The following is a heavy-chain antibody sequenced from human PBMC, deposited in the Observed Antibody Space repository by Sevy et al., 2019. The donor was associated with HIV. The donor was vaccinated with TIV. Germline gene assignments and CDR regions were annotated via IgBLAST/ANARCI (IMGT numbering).Heavy chain of an antibody. J-gene: IGHJ4*02. CDR2: ISGSGDST. Sequence: GGSLRLSCAASGFTFRNYAMSWVRQAPGKGLEWVSAISGSGDSTYYADSVKGRFTISRDNSRNPLYLQMNSLRAEDTAVYSCAKSDAFCSGTSCYFDYWGQGTLVTVSS. CDR3: AKSDAFCSGTSCYFDY. CDR1: GFTFRNYA. D-gene: IGHD2-2*01. V-gene: IGHV3-23*01.